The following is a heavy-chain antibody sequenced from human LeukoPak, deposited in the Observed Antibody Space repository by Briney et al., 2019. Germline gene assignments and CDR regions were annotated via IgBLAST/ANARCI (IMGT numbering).Heavy chain of an antibody. CDR3: ARLSYYYDSSGYYEDAFDI. CDR2: IYYTGST. CDR1: GGSISSSSYY. V-gene: IGHV4-61*05. Sequence: SETLSLTCTVSGGSISSSSYYWGWIRQPPGKGLEWIGYIYYTGSTNYNPSLKSRVTISVDTSKNQFSLKLSSVTAADTAVYYCARLSYYYDSSGYYEDAFDIWGQGTMVTVSS. D-gene: IGHD3-22*01. J-gene: IGHJ3*02.